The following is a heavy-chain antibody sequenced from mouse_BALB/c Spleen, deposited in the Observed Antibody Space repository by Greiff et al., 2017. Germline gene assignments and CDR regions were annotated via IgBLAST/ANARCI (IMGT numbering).Heavy chain of an antibody. V-gene: IGHV1-31*01. D-gene: IGHD2-1*01. CDR2: INPYNGAT. CDR3: ARSHYGNYAYAMDY. J-gene: IGHJ4*01. CDR1: GYSFTGYY. Sequence: VQLQQSGPELVKPGASVKISCKASGYSFTGYYMHWVKQSHVKSLEWIGRINPYNGATSYNQNFKDKASLTVDKSSSTAYMELHSLTSEDSAVYYCARSHYGNYAYAMDYWGQGTSVTVSS.